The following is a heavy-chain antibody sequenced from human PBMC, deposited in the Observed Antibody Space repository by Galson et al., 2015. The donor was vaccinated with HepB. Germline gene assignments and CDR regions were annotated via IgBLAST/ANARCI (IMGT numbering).Heavy chain of an antibody. J-gene: IGHJ4*02. D-gene: IGHD3-9*01. CDR2: IYYSGST. Sequence: TLSLTCTVSGGSISSSSYYWGWIRQPPGKGLEWIGYIYYSGSTYYDPSLKSRVTISVDTSKNQFSLKLSSVTAADTAVYYCARESRTLRYLDWGQGTLVTVSS. CDR3: ARESRTLRYLD. CDR1: GGSISSSSYY. V-gene: IGHV4-31*03.